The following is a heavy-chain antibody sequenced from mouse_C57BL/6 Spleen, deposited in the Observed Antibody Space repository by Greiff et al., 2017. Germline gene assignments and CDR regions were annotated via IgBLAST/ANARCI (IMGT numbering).Heavy chain of an antibody. CDR1: GYSLSTSGMG. V-gene: IGHV8-12*01. CDR3: ARGQHRRRAIDY. J-gene: IGHJ4*01. Sequence: ESGPGLLQSSQTLSLTCSFSGYSLSTSGMGVGWLRQPSGKGLVWLAHIYWDDDKRYNPSLKSRLTITKDTSRNQVLLTITSVDTAVTATVYCARGQHRRRAIDYWGQGTSVTVSS. D-gene: IGHD3-2*02. CDR2: IYWDDDK.